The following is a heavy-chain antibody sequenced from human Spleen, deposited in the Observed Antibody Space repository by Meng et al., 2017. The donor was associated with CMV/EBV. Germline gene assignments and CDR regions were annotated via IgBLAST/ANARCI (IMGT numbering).Heavy chain of an antibody. CDR3: ARDQSYEIFDY. CDR1: GFTFSNYS. J-gene: IGHJ4*02. CDR2: IKQDGSEK. D-gene: IGHD3-22*01. V-gene: IGHV3-7*01. Sequence: GESLKISCTASGFTFSNYSMNWVRQAPGKGLEWVANIKQDGSEKYYVDSVKGRFTISRDNAKNSLYLQMSSLRAEDTAVYYCARDQSYEIFDYWGQGTLVTVSS.